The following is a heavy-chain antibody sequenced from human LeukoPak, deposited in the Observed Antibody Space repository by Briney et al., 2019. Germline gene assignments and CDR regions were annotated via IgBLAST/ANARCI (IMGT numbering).Heavy chain of an antibody. D-gene: IGHD6-19*01. CDR2: INHSGST. CDR3: ASTSSSGWEGYYYYGMDV. J-gene: IGHJ6*02. CDR1: DGSFSGYY. Sequence: SETLSLTCAVYDGSFSGYYWSWIRQPPGKGLEWIGEINHSGSTNYNPSLKSRVTISVDTSKNQFSLKLSSVTAADTAVYYCASTSSSGWEGYYYYGMDVWGQGTTVTVSS. V-gene: IGHV4-34*01.